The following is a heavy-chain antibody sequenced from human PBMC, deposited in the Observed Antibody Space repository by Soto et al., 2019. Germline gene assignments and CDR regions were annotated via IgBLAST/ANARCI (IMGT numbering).Heavy chain of an antibody. CDR1: GYTFTSYA. D-gene: IGHD6-13*01. Sequence: QVQLVQSGAEVKKPGASVKVSCKASGYTFTSYAMHWVRQAPGQRLEWMGWINAGNGNTKYSQKFQGRVTITRDTSASTAYIELSSLRSEDTAVYYCARGVCSSWYPEYFQHWGQGTLVTVSS. CDR3: ARGVCSSWYPEYFQH. V-gene: IGHV1-3*01. J-gene: IGHJ1*01. CDR2: INAGNGNT.